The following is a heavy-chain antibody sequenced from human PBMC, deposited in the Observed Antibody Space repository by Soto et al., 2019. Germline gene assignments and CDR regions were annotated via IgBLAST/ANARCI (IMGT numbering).Heavy chain of an antibody. CDR3: ARVAEANLITGSGRWFDP. V-gene: IGHV1-69*12. D-gene: IGHD1-20*01. J-gene: IGHJ5*02. CDR2: IIPIFGTA. CDR1: GGTFSSYA. Sequence: QVQLVQSGAEVKKPGSSVKVSCKASGGTFSSYAISWVRQAPGQGLEWMGGIIPIFGTANYAQKFQGRVTITADESTSTADRERSSLRSEDTAVYYCARVAEANLITGSGRWFDPWGQGTLVTVSS.